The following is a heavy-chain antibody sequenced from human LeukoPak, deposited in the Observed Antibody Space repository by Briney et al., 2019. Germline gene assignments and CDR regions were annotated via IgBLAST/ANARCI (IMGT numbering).Heavy chain of an antibody. V-gene: IGHV4-59*08. J-gene: IGHJ6*02. CDR2: IYYSGST. D-gene: IGHD1-1*01. CDR1: GGSISSYY. CDR3: ARSPPWNLCGMDV. Sequence: SETLSLTCTVPGGSISSYYWSWIRQPPGKGLEWIGYIYYSGSTNYNPSLKSRVTISVDTSKNQFSLKLSSVTAADTAVYYCARSPPWNLCGMDVWGQGTTVTVSS.